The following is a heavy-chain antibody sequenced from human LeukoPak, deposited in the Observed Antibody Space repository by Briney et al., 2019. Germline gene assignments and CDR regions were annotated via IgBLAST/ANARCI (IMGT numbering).Heavy chain of an antibody. D-gene: IGHD3-16*01. CDR2: FDPGDGET. Sequence: ASVKVSCKVSGYTLTELSMHWVRQAPGKGLVWMGGFDPGDGETIYAQKFQGRVTMTEDTSTDTAYMELSSLRSENTAVYYCATDPYVRDAFDIWGQGTMVTVSS. CDR1: GYTLTELS. V-gene: IGHV1-24*01. CDR3: ATDPYVRDAFDI. J-gene: IGHJ3*02.